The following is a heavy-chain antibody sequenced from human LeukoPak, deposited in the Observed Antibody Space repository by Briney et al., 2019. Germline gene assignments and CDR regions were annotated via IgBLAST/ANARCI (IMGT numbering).Heavy chain of an antibody. Sequence: PGGSLRLSCAASGFTFSSYWMSWVRQAPGKGLEWVANIKQDGSEIYYVDSVKGRFTISRDNAKNSLYLQMNSLRAEDTAVYYCARAGEDNWFDPWGQGTLVTVSS. CDR1: GFTFSSYW. V-gene: IGHV3-7*01. CDR2: IKQDGSEI. CDR3: ARAGEDNWFDP. J-gene: IGHJ5*02.